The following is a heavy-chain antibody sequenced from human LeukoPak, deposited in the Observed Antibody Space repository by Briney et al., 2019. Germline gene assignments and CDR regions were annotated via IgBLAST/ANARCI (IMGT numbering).Heavy chain of an antibody. J-gene: IGHJ3*02. V-gene: IGHV3-33*06. CDR2: IWSDGNNK. CDR1: GFTFRTYG. CDR3: VKEKGPFNAFDI. Sequence: LAGGSLRLSCAASGFTFRTYGMHWVRQAPGKGLEWVVVIWSDGNNKFYADSVKGRFTISRDNSKNTLYLQMSSLRVEDTAVYYCVKEKGPFNAFDIWGQGTMVTVSS.